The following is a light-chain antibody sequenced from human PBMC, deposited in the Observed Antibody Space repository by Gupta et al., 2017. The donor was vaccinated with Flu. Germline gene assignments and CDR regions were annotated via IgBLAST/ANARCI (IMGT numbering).Light chain of an antibody. V-gene: IGLV3-21*02. Sequence: GYTDRITCGGNNIGSKSVHWYQQQPGQAPVLVVYDDRDRPSGIPERFSGSNSGNTATLTISRVEAGDEAEYYCQVWDSSSDLRVFGGGTKLTVL. CDR3: QVWDSSSDLRV. CDR2: DDR. J-gene: IGLJ3*02. CDR1: NIGSKS.